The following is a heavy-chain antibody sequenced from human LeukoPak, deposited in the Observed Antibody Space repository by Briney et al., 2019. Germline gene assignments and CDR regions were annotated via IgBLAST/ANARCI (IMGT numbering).Heavy chain of an antibody. CDR3: ATDLRTAMALGDAFDI. J-gene: IGHJ3*02. CDR1: GYTLTELS. V-gene: IGHV1-24*01. Sequence: ASVKVSCKVSGYTLTELSMHWVRQAPGKGLEWMGGFDPEDGETIYAQKFQGRVTMTEDTSTDTAYMELSSLRSEDTAVYYCATDLRTAMALGDAFDIWGQGTMVTVSS. CDR2: FDPEDGET. D-gene: IGHD5-18*01.